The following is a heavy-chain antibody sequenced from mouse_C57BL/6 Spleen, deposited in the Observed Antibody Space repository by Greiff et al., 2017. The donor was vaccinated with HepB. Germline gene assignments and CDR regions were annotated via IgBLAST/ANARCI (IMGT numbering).Heavy chain of an antibody. V-gene: IGHV1-26*01. CDR3: ARGFWAGRYFDV. D-gene: IGHD3-3*01. J-gene: IGHJ1*03. CDR1: GYTFTDYY. Sequence: EVQLQQSGPELVKLGASVKISCKASGYTFTDYYMNWVKQSHGKSLEWIGDINPNNGGTSYNQRFKGKATLTVDKSSSTAYMELRSLTSEDSAVYYCARGFWAGRYFDVWGTGTTVTVSS. CDR2: INPNNGGT.